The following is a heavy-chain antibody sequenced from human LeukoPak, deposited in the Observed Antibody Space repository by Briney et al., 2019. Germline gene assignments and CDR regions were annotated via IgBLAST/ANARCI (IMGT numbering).Heavy chain of an antibody. J-gene: IGHJ5*02. CDR3: ARRRADYDSSNNWFDP. CDR1: GYSFTSYW. V-gene: IGHV5-51*01. Sequence: GESLKISCKGSGYSFTSYWIGWVRQMPGKGLEWMGIIYPGDSDTRYSPSFQGQDTISADKSISTAYLQWSSLKASDTAMYYCARRRADYDSSNNWFDPWGQGTLVTVSS. D-gene: IGHD3-22*01. CDR2: IYPGDSDT.